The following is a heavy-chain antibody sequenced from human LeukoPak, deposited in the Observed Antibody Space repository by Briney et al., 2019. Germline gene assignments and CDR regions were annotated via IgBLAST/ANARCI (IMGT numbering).Heavy chain of an antibody. Sequence: ASETLSLTCTVSGGSISSYYWSWIRQPPGKGLEWIGYIYYSGSTNYNPSLKSRVTISVDTSKNQFSLKLSSVTAADTAVYYCAKDIAYYDFWSGGDAFDIWGQGTMVTVSS. J-gene: IGHJ3*02. CDR2: IYYSGST. V-gene: IGHV4-59*01. D-gene: IGHD3-3*01. CDR3: AKDIAYYDFWSGGDAFDI. CDR1: GGSISSYY.